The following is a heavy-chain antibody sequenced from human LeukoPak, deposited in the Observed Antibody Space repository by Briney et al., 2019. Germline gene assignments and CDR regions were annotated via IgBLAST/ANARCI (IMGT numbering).Heavy chain of an antibody. CDR1: GYTFTTSV. J-gene: IGHJ3*02. V-gene: IGHV1-3*01. CDR2: INAGNGNT. D-gene: IGHD3-10*01. CDR3: ARPFRGVSGYDAYDI. Sequence: ASVKVSCKASGYTFTTSVMHWVRQAPEQRLEWMGWINAGNGNTKCSQRFQGRVTITRDTSATTVYMDLSSLRSEDTAVYYCARPFRGVSGYDAYDIWGQGTLVTVS.